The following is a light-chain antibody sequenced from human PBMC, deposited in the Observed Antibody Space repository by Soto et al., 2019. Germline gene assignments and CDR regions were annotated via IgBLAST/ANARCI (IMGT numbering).Light chain of an antibody. J-gene: IGKJ3*01. CDR2: GAS. CDR3: QQYGSSPFT. CDR1: QSVSSSY. Sequence: EIVLTQSPGTLSLSPGERATRSCRASQSVSSSYLAWYQQKPGQAPRLLIYGASSRATGIPDRFSGSGSGTDFTLTISRLEPEDFAVYYCQQYGSSPFTFGPGTQVDIK. V-gene: IGKV3-20*01.